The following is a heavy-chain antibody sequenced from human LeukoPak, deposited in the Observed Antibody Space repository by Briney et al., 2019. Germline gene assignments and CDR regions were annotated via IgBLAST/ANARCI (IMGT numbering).Heavy chain of an antibody. V-gene: IGHV1-69*13. D-gene: IGHD6-13*01. CDR3: ARNPGIAAAGIRTYWFDP. CDR2: IIPIFGTA. CDR1: GGTFSSYA. Sequence: GASVKVSCKASGGTFSSYAISWVRQAPGQGLEWMGGIIPIFGTANYAQKFQGRVTITADESTSTAYMELSSLRSEDTAVYYCARNPGIAAAGIRTYWFDPWGQGTLVTVSS. J-gene: IGHJ5*02.